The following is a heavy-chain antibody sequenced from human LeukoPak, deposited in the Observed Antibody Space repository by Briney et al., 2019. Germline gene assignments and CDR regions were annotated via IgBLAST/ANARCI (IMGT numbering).Heavy chain of an antibody. V-gene: IGHV3-23*01. D-gene: IGHD6-13*01. CDR2: ISGSGGNT. Sequence: GGSLRLSCAASGFTFSSYAMSWVRQAPGKGLEWVSVISGSGGNTYYADSVKGRFTISRDNSKNTLYLQMNSLRAEDTAVYYCAKGRGGISAACDYWGQGTLVTVSS. CDR3: AKGRGGISAACDY. J-gene: IGHJ4*02. CDR1: GFTFSSYA.